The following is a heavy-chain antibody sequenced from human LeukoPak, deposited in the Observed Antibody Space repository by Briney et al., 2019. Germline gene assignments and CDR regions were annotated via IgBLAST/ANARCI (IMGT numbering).Heavy chain of an antibody. CDR3: ARDSGGRGHFDF. J-gene: IGHJ4*02. V-gene: IGHV1-18*01. D-gene: IGHD3-16*01. CDR1: GYTFSSYG. Sequence: ASVKVSCEASGYTFSSYGISWVRQAPGQGLEWMGWIGPNNGNTNYAQNLQGRVSMTTDTSTGTAYMELRSLRSDDTAVYYRARDSGGRGHFDFWGQGTLVTVSS. CDR2: IGPNNGNT.